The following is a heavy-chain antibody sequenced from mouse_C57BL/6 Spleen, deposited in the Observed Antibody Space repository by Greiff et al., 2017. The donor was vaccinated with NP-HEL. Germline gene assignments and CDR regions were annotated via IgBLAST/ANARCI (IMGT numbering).Heavy chain of an antibody. CDR2: ISSGSSTI. CDR3: ARGILGFAY. J-gene: IGHJ3*01. V-gene: IGHV5-17*01. Sequence: EVKLMESGGGLVKPGGSLKLSCAASGFTFSDYGMHWVRQAPEKGLEWVAYISSGSSTIYYADTVKGRFTISRDNAKNTLFLQMTSLRSEDTAMYYCARGILGFAYWGQGTLVTVSA. CDR1: GFTFSDYG.